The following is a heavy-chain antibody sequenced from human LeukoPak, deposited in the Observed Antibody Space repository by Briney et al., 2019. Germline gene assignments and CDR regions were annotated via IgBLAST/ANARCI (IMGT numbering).Heavy chain of an antibody. CDR2: ISSSSSYI. D-gene: IGHD1-7*01. CDR3: ARVYNWNYVNYMDV. Sequence: GGSLRLSCAASGFTLSSYSMNWVRQAPGKGLEWVSSISSSSSYIYYADSVKGRFTISRDNAKNSLYLQMNSLRAEDTAVYYCARVYNWNYVNYMDVWGKGTTVTVSS. CDR1: GFTLSSYS. V-gene: IGHV3-21*01. J-gene: IGHJ6*03.